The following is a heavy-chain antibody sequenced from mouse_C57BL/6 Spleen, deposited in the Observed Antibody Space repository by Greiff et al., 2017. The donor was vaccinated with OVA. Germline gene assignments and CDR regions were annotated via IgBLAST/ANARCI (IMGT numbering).Heavy chain of an antibody. J-gene: IGHJ3*01. CDR3: TGGYYYGSRFAY. V-gene: IGHV6-3*01. Sequence: EVMLVESGGGLVQPGGSMKLSCVASGFTFSNYWMNWVRQSPEKGLEWVAQIRLKSDNYATHYAESVKGRFTISRDDSKSSVYLQMNNLRAEDTGIYYCTGGYYYGSRFAYWGQGTLVTVSA. D-gene: IGHD1-1*01. CDR2: IRLKSDNYAT. CDR1: GFTFSNYW.